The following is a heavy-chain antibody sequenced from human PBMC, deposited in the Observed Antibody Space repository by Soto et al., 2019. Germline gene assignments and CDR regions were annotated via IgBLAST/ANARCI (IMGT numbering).Heavy chain of an antibody. D-gene: IGHD3-9*01. CDR2: IYYSGST. CDR3: ARDNDILTGCRPLCY. J-gene: IGHJ4*02. CDR1: GGSISSADYY. V-gene: IGHV4-30-4*01. Sequence: KPSGTLSITCTVSGGSISSADYYWSWIRQPPGKGLEWIGYIYYSGSTYYNPSLKSRVTISVDTSKNQFSLKLSSVTTADTAVYYCARDNDILTGCRPLCYWGQGTLVTVSS.